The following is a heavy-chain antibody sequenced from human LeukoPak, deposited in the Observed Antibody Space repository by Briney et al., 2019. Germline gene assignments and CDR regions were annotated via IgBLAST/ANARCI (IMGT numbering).Heavy chain of an antibody. V-gene: IGHV1-69*02. D-gene: IGHD2-2*01. CDR3: ARNRQYQLLKVLKNGFAP. J-gene: IGHJ5*02. CDR2: IIPILGIA. CDR1: GGTFSSYT. Sequence: SVKVSCKASGGTFSSYTISWVRQAPGQGLEWMGRIIPILGIANYAQKFQGRVTITADKSTSTAYMELSSLRSEDTAVYYCARNRQYQLLKVLKNGFAPWGKGPLVTVSS.